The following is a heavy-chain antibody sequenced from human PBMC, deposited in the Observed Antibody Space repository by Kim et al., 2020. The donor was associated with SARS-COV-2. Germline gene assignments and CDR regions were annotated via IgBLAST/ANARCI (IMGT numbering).Heavy chain of an antibody. CDR1: GDSVSSNSAA. Sequence: SQTLSLTCAISGDSVSSNSAAWNWIRQSPSRGLEWLGRTYYRSKWYNDYAVSVKSRITINPDTSKNQFSLQLNSVTPEDTAVYYCARGRITIFGVVIVNWFDPWGQGTLVTVSS. V-gene: IGHV6-1*01. D-gene: IGHD3-3*01. CDR3: ARGRITIFGVVIVNWFDP. CDR2: TYYRSKWYN. J-gene: IGHJ5*02.